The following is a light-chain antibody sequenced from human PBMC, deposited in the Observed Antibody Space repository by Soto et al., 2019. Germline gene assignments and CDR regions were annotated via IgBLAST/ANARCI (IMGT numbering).Light chain of an antibody. CDR2: GTS. Sequence: EIVMTQSPATLSLSPGERATLSCRASQSVNSNLAWYQQKAAQAPRLLIYGTSTRATGIPARFSGSGSGTDFTLTISSLQFEDFAVYYCQQYNNWPRTFGQGTKVEIK. CDR3: QQYNNWPRT. CDR1: QSVNSN. J-gene: IGKJ1*01. V-gene: IGKV3-15*01.